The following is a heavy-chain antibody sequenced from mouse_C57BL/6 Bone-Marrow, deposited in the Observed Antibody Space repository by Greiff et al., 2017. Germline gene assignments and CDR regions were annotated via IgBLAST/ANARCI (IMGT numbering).Heavy chain of an antibody. D-gene: IGHD3-2*02. CDR1: GYAFSSSW. J-gene: IGHJ2*01. Sequence: QVQLQQSGPELVKPGASVKISCKASGYAFSSSWMNWVKQRPGKGLEWIGRIYPGDGDTNYNGKFKGKATLTADKSSSTAYMQLSSLTSEASAVYFCARQLRLFDYWGQGTTLTVSS. CDR2: IYPGDGDT. CDR3: ARQLRLFDY. V-gene: IGHV1-82*01.